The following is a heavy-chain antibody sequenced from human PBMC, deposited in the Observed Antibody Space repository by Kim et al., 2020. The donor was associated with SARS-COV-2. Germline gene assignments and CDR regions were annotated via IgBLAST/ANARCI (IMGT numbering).Heavy chain of an antibody. D-gene: IGHD2-21*02. V-gene: IGHV3-9*01. Sequence: GGSLRLSCAASGFTFDDYAMHWVRQAPGKGLEWVSGISWNSGSIGYADSVKGRFTISRDNAKNSLYLQMNSLRAEDTALYYCAKDVGYCGGDCYSGAFD. CDR1: GFTFDDYA. CDR3: AKDVGYCGGDCYSGAFD. J-gene: IGHJ3*02. CDR2: ISWNSGSI.